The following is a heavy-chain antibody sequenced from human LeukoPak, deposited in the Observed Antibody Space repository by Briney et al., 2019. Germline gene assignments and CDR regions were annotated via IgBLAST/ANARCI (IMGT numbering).Heavy chain of an antibody. CDR1: GFTLSSYS. Sequence: PGGSLRLSCAASGFTLSSYSMNWVRQAPGEGLEWVLSISSSSSYIYYADSVKGRFTISRDNAKNSLYLQMNSLRAEDTAVYYCAREGYYYGMDVWGQGTTVTVSS. J-gene: IGHJ6*02. CDR3: AREGYYYGMDV. CDR2: ISSSSSYI. V-gene: IGHV3-21*01.